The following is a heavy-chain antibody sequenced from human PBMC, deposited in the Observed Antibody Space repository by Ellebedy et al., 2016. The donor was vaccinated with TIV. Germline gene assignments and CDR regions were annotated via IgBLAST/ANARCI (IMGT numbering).Heavy chain of an antibody. CDR2: IYYSWST. D-gene: IGHD3-10*01. CDR1: GGSISSYY. Sequence: MPSETLSLTCTVSGGSISSYYWSWIRQPPGKGLEWIGYIYYSWSTNYNPSLKSRVTISVDTSKNQFSLKLSSVTAADTAVYYCARLVRGVTNWFDPWGQGTLVTVSS. V-gene: IGHV4-59*08. J-gene: IGHJ5*02. CDR3: ARLVRGVTNWFDP.